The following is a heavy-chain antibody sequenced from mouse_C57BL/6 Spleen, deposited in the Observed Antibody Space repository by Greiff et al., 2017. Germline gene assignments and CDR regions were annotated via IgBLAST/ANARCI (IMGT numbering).Heavy chain of an antibody. V-gene: IGHV1-64*01. CDR2: IHPNSGST. J-gene: IGHJ1*03. CDR1: GYTFTSYW. Sequence: VQLQQPGAELVKPGASVKLSCKASGYTFTSYWMHWVKQRPGQGLEWIGMIHPNSGSTNYNEKFKSKATLTVDKSSSTAYMQLSSLTSEDSAVCYCAREDSNWDVDVRGTGATVTVAT. CDR3: AREDSNWDVDV.